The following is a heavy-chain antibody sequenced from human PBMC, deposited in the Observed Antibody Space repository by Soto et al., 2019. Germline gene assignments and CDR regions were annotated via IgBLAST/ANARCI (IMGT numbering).Heavy chain of an antibody. J-gene: IGHJ4*02. CDR2: INHSGST. CDR1: GGSFSGYY. D-gene: IGHD6-6*01. CDR3: ARGGRRGSSSTPIDY. V-gene: IGHV4-34*01. Sequence: SETLSLTCAVYGGSFSGYYWSWIRQPPGKGLEWIGEINHSGSTNYNPSLKSRVTISVDTSKNQFSPKLSSVTAADTAVYYCARGGRRGSSSTPIDYWGQGTLVTVSS.